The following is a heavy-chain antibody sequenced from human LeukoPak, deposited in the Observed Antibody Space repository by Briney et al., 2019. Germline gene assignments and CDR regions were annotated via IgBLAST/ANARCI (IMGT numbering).Heavy chain of an antibody. CDR2: ITSSSSYI. Sequence: GSLRLSCAASGFTFNTYNMNWVRQAPGQGLEWVSSITSSSSYIYYADSVKGRFTISRDNAKNSLYLQMNSLRAEDTAVYYCARDRDLRYYDSSGYYSRVFDYWGQGTLVTVSS. CDR3: ARDRDLRYYDSSGYYSRVFDY. CDR1: GFTFNTYN. V-gene: IGHV3-21*01. D-gene: IGHD3-22*01. J-gene: IGHJ4*02.